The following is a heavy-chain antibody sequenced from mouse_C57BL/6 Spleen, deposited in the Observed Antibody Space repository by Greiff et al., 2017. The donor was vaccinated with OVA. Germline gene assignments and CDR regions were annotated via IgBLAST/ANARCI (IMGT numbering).Heavy chain of an antibody. CDR2: ISYDGSN. CDR1: GYSITSGYY. V-gene: IGHV3-6*01. J-gene: IGHJ4*01. CDR3: ANAGITVVARGDYDMDY. Sequence: EVQLVESGPGLVKPSQSLSLTCSVTGYSITSGYYWNWIRQFPGNKLEWMGYISYDGSNNYNPSLKNRISITRDTSKNQFFMKLNSVTTEKAAAYYGANAGITVVARGDYDMDYWGQGTSVTVSS. D-gene: IGHD1-1*01.